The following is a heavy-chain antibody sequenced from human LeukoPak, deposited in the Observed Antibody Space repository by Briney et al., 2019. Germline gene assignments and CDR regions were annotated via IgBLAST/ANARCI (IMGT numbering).Heavy chain of an antibody. CDR2: IIPIFGTA. J-gene: IGHJ5*02. V-gene: IGHV1-69*13. Sequence: GASVKVSCKASGGTFSSYAISWVRQAPGQGLEWMGGIIPIFGTANYAQKFQGRVTITADESTSTAYMELSSLRSEDTAVYYCARDPDTGGNSFDRHPIHFDPWGQGTLVIVSS. D-gene: IGHD2/OR15-2a*01. CDR3: ARDPDTGGNSFDRHPIHFDP. CDR1: GGTFSSYA.